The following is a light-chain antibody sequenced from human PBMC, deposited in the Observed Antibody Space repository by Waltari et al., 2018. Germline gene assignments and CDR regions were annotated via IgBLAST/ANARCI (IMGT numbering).Light chain of an antibody. CDR2: WAF. CDR1: QSVLYSSNNMNY. Sequence: DIVMTQSPDSLAVSLGERATINCKSSQSVLYSSNNMNYLAWYQQKSGHPPKLLIYWAFTRESGGPDRFSGSGSGTDFTLTISSLQSEDAAVYYCQQYYSNPWTFGQGTKVQI. J-gene: IGKJ1*01. CDR3: QQYYSNPWT. V-gene: IGKV4-1*01.